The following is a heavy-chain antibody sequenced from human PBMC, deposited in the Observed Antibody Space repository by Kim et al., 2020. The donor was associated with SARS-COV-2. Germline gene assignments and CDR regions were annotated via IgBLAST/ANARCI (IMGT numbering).Heavy chain of an antibody. V-gene: IGHV3-74*01. D-gene: IGHD2-2*01. CDR3: VRESTSLLLSGMDV. CDR1: GFSFSSYW. CDR2: INSDGSST. Sequence: GGSLRLSCAASGFSFSSYWMHWVRQAPGMGLVWVSRINSDGSSTDYADSVKGRFTISRDNAKNTLFLQMNSLRAEDTAIYYCVRESTSLLLSGMDVWGQG. J-gene: IGHJ6*02.